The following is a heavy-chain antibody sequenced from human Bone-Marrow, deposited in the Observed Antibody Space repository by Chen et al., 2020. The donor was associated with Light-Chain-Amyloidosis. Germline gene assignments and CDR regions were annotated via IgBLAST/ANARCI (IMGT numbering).Heavy chain of an antibody. Sequence: EVQLVEFGGGLVKSGGSLRISCAGSGFDFFRHSLNWVRQAPGKGLEWVSFISGSSSYKYYADSVRGRFTVSRDNTDNSLYLEMQSLSAEDTAVYYCARDTGFFGMDVWGPGTTVTVSS. D-gene: IGHD4-17*01. CDR2: ISGSSSYK. V-gene: IGHV3-21*02. J-gene: IGHJ6*02. CDR3: ARDTGFFGMDV. CDR1: GFDFFRHS.